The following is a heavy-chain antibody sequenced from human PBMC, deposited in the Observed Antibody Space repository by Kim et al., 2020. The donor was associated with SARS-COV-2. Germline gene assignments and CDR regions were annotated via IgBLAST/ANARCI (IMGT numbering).Heavy chain of an antibody. CDR3: AKDQMYYYDSSGYYGYYYYGMDV. D-gene: IGHD3-22*01. CDR1: GFTFSSYG. V-gene: IGHV3-30*18. CDR2: ISYDGSNK. Sequence: GGSLRLSCAASGFTFSSYGMHWVRQAPGKGLEWVSVISYDGSNKYYADSVKGRFTISRDNSKNTLYLQMNSLRDEDTAVYYCAKDQMYYYDSSGYYGYYYYGMDVWGQGTTVTVSS. J-gene: IGHJ6*02.